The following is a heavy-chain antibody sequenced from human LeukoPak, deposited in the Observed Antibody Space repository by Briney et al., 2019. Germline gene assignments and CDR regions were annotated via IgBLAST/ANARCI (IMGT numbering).Heavy chain of an antibody. J-gene: IGHJ4*02. Sequence: GGSLRLSCEASGFTFSSFWMNWVRQAPGKGLEWVASINQDGSEKTYVDSVKGRFTISRDNAKNSLFLQMNSLRAEDTAVYYCAREAWFGEFTFDYWGQGTLVTVSS. D-gene: IGHD3-10*01. V-gene: IGHV3-7*04. CDR1: GFTFSSFW. CDR2: INQDGSEK. CDR3: AREAWFGEFTFDY.